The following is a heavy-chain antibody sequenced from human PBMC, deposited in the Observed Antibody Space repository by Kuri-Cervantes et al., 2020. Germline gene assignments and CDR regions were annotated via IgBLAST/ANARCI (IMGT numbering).Heavy chain of an antibody. CDR1: GFTFDDYA. Sequence: SLRLSCEASGFTFDDYAMHWVRQAPGKGLEWVAGLNWNNDNIGYADSVKGRFTISRDNSKNTLFLQMNSLRAEDTALYYCARGANWHFNPHFDYWGQGTLVTVSS. V-gene: IGHV3-9*01. CDR3: ARGANWHFNPHFDY. CDR2: LNWNNDNI. J-gene: IGHJ4*02. D-gene: IGHD1-7*01.